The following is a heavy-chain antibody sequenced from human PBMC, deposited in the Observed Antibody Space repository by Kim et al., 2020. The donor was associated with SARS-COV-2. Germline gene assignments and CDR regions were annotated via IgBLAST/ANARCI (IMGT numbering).Heavy chain of an antibody. CDR3: AKVWFGELNAFDI. Sequence: YADSVKGRYTISRDNSKNRLYLQMNSLRAEDTAVYYCAKVWFGELNAFDIWGQGTMVTVSS. D-gene: IGHD3-10*01. J-gene: IGHJ3*02. V-gene: IGHV3-23*01.